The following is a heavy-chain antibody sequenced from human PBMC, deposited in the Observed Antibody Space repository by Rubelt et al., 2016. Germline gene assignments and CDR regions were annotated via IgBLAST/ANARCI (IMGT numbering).Heavy chain of an antibody. CDR2: INPSGNS. CDR3: ARGSDRCKAGVD. Sequence: QVQLQHWGAGLLKPSETLSLTCAVYGGSFSGYYWSWIRQPPGKGLEWIGEINPSGNSNYNSSLKSRVTIAGDTSKSQFSLKRTPVTAADTAVYYWARGSDRCKAGVDWGQGTLVTVSS. CDR1: GGSFSGYY. V-gene: IGHV4-34*01. D-gene: IGHD3-22*01. J-gene: IGHJ4*02.